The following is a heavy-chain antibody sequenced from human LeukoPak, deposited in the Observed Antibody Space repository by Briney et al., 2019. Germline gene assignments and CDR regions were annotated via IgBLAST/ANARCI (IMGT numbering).Heavy chain of an antibody. Sequence: ASVTVSFKVSGYTLTELSMHWVRQAPGKGLEWMGGFDPEDGETIYAQKFQGRVTMTEDTSTDTAYMELSSLRSEDTAVYYCATVGSSWYLYWGQGTLVTVSS. CDR3: ATVGSSWYLY. CDR1: GYTLTELS. J-gene: IGHJ4*02. V-gene: IGHV1-24*01. CDR2: FDPEDGET. D-gene: IGHD6-13*01.